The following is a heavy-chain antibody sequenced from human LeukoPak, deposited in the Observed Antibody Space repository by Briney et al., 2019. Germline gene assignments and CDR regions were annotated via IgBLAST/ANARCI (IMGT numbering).Heavy chain of an antibody. CDR1: GYSISSGYL. Sequence: PSETLSLTCTVSGYSISSGYLWGWIRQPPGKGLEWIGSIDGSGSSYYNPSLKSRVTISVDTSKNQFSLKLSSVTAADTAVYYCAREHIVGALKYYFDYWGQGTLVTVSS. J-gene: IGHJ4*02. CDR3: AREHIVGALKYYFDY. CDR2: IDGSGSS. V-gene: IGHV4-38-2*02. D-gene: IGHD1-26*01.